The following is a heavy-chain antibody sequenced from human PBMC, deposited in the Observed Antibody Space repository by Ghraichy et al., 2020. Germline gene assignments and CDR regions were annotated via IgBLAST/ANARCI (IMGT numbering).Heavy chain of an antibody. J-gene: IGHJ4*02. CDR1: GFSFSNAW. V-gene: IGHV3-15*01. D-gene: IGHD2-21*02. CDR3: TTEWVVVTASYYFDY. CDR2: IKSKIDGGTT. Sequence: GGSLRLSCAASGFSFSNAWMSWVRQAPGKGLEWVGRIKSKIDGGTTDYTAAIKGRFIISRDDSKNTLYLQMNSLKPEDTAVYYCTTEWVVVTASYYFDYWGQGTLVTVSS.